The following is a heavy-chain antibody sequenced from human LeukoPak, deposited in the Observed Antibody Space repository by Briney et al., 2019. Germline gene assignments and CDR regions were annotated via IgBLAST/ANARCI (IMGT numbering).Heavy chain of an antibody. CDR1: GFTFSSYS. CDR3: ARAPRFGSGWSNFDY. D-gene: IGHD6-19*01. CDR2: ISSSSSTI. V-gene: IGHV3-48*01. J-gene: IGHJ4*02. Sequence: GGSLRLSCAASGFTFSSYSMNWVRQAPGKGLEWVSYISSSSSTIYYADSVKGRFTISRDNAKNSLCLQMNSLRAEDTAVYYCARAPRFGSGWSNFDYWGQGTLVTVSS.